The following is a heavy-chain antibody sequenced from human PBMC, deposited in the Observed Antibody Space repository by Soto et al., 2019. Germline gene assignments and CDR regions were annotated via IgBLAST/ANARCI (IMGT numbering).Heavy chain of an antibody. V-gene: IGHV3-23*01. D-gene: IGHD2-2*01. CDR2: ISGTGGTT. J-gene: IGHJ4*02. CDR3: AKGGKATAAPV. Sequence: EVQLLESGGGLVQPGGSLRLSCAASTFTFSSYAMSWVRHAPGKGLEWVSSISGTGGTTYYADSVKGRFTISRDDSKNTLFLQRNSLRPDDTAVYYCAKGGKATAAPVWAQGTLFTVSS. CDR1: TFTFSSYA.